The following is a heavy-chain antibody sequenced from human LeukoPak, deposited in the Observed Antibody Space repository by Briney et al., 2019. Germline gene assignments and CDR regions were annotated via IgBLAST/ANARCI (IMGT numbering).Heavy chain of an antibody. V-gene: IGHV4-39*01. Sequence: SETLSLTCTVSGGSISSSSYYWGWIRQPPGKGLEWIGSIYYSGSTYYNPSLKSRVTISVDTSKNQFSLKLSSVTAPDTAVYYCARRGPIFGATDYWGQGTLVTVSS. CDR2: IYYSGST. D-gene: IGHD3-3*01. CDR3: ARRGPIFGATDY. J-gene: IGHJ4*02. CDR1: GGSISSSSYY.